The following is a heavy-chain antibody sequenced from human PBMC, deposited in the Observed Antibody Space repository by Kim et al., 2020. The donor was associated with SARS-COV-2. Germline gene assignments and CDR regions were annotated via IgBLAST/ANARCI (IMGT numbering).Heavy chain of an antibody. V-gene: IGHV3-23*01. J-gene: IGHJ4*02. CDR1: GFTFSDSP. CDR3: SSVSVGGSIDY. Sequence: GGSLRLSCAASGFTFSDSPMRWVRQAPGKGLEWVATINTSGGSTYYAYSVTGRCTISIDNSKNTLNPQLHRLTADTAAADDYSSVSVGGSIDYLCQGT. CDR2: INTSGGST. D-gene: IGHD3-16*01.